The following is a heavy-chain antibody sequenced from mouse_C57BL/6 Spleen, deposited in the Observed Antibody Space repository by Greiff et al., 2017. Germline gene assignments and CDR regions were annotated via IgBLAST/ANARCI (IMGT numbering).Heavy chain of an antibody. CDR2: ISDGGSYT. CDR3: AREGDSNFAWFAY. D-gene: IGHD2-5*01. Sequence: DVKLVESGGGLVKPGGSLKLSCAASGFTFSSYAMSWVRQTPEKRLEWVATISDGGSYTYYPDNVKGRCTISRDNAKNNLYLQMSHLKSEDTAMYYCAREGDSNFAWFAYWGQGTLVTVSA. V-gene: IGHV5-4*01. CDR1: GFTFSSYA. J-gene: IGHJ3*01.